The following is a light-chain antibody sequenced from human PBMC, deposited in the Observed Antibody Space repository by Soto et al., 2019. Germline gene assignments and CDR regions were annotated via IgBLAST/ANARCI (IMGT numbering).Light chain of an antibody. CDR2: DTS. V-gene: IGKV3-15*01. CDR3: QQYNHWPRMLS. Sequence: EILLTFSPVTLSVSPGARATLSCRASQSLTSNLAWYQQRPGQTPRLLIYDTSTRPTDFTARFSGSGSGTEFTLTIASLQSEDFAVYYCQQYNHWPRMLSFGGGTRVEL. J-gene: IGKJ4*01. CDR1: QSLTSN.